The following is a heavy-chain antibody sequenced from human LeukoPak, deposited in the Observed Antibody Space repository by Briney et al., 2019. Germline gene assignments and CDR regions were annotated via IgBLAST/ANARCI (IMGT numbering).Heavy chain of an antibody. J-gene: IGHJ4*02. CDR2: ISSSSDTI. Sequence: GSLRLSCAASGFIFSSYSMNWVRQAPGKGLEWVSYISSSSDTIYYADSVKGRFTISRDNAKNSLYLQMNSLRDEDTAVYYCARYLWFGSSQRFDYWGQGTLVTVSS. CDR1: GFIFSSYS. CDR3: ARYLWFGSSQRFDY. D-gene: IGHD3-10*01. V-gene: IGHV3-48*02.